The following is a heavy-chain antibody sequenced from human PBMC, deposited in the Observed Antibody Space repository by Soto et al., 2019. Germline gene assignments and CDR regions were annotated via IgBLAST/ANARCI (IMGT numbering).Heavy chain of an antibody. CDR2: IHPSGVN. Sequence: QVQLQQWGAGLLKPSETLSLTCAVHGGPVSGYYWTWIRQPPGKGLEWIGEIHPSGVNNYNPSLSSRLAMSLDTSKNQFSLKLTAVTAADTAAYYWARGQDSAKVAYWGQGTLVTVSS. CDR1: GGPVSGYY. CDR3: ARGQDSAKVAY. V-gene: IGHV4-34*01. D-gene: IGHD2-15*01. J-gene: IGHJ4*02.